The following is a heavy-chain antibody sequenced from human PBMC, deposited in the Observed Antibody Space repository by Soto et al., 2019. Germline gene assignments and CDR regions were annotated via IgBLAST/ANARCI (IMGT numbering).Heavy chain of an antibody. D-gene: IGHD3-16*01. CDR2: VHSSGIT. V-gene: IGHV4-61*01. Sequence: LSLTCTVSGGSVSNDNFYWSWIRQPPGKGLEWIGYVHSSGITNYNPSLKRRVTISVDTSRNQFSLRLSSVTAADTAVYYCARGLTMGQLPSHFDHWGQGTLVTVSS. CDR3: ARGLTMGQLPSHFDH. J-gene: IGHJ5*02. CDR1: GGSVSNDNFY.